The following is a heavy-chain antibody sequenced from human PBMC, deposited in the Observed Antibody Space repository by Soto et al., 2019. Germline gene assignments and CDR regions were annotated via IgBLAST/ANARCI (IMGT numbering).Heavy chain of an antibody. CDR3: ARSTRVVDAIDY. Sequence: SVKVSCKASGGTFSSYAISWVRQAPGQGLEWMGGIIPIFGTANYAQKFQGRVTITADESTSTAYMELSSLRSEDTAVYYCARSTRVVDAIDYWGQGALVTVSS. CDR2: IIPIFGTA. J-gene: IGHJ4*02. CDR1: GGTFSSYA. D-gene: IGHD2-8*02. V-gene: IGHV1-69*13.